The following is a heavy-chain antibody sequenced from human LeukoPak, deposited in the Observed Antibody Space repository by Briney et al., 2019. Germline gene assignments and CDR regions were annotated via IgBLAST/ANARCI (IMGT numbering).Heavy chain of an antibody. D-gene: IGHD3-16*02. V-gene: IGHV3-74*01. J-gene: IGHJ4*02. CDR1: RFTFSNYW. CDR2: IDSDGSTT. CDR3: ATDYRMAPDY. Sequence: PGGPLRLSCAASRFTFSNYWMHWVRQAPGKGLVWVSSIDSDGSTTNYADSVKGRFTISRDNAKNTLYLQMNSLRAEDTAVYYCATDYRMAPDYWGQGTLVTVSS.